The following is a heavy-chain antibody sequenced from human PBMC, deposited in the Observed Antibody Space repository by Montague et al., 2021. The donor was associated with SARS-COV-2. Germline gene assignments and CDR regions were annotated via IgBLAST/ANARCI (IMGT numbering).Heavy chain of an antibody. CDR3: ARGVYNRVIFLVSTRYYFDY. J-gene: IGHJ4*02. CDR1: TESFSGYN. CDR2: ISPPGST. Sequence: SETLSLTCAVYTESFSGYNWTWIRQPPGKGLEWIGEISPPGSTKYNPSLKSRVTISVDTYRKQVSLRLTSVTAADTATYYCARGVYNRVIFLVSTRYYFDYWGQGNMVAVSA. V-gene: IGHV4-34*01. D-gene: IGHD2-2*01.